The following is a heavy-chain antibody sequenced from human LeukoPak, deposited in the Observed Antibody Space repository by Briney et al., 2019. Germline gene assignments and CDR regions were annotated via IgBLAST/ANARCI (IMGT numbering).Heavy chain of an antibody. CDR2: IYYSGST. D-gene: IGHD5-12*01. CDR3: ARQRQSGYDYSFDY. CDR1: GGSISSSSYY. J-gene: IGHJ4*02. V-gene: IGHV4-39*01. Sequence: SETLSLTCTVSGGSISSSSYYWGWIRQPPGKGLEWIGSIYYSGSTYYNPSLKSRVTISVDTSKNQFSLKLNSVTAADTAVYYCARQRQSGYDYSFDYWGQGTLVTVSS.